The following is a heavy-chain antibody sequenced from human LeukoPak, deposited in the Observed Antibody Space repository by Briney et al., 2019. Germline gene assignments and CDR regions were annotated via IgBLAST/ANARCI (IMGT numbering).Heavy chain of an antibody. V-gene: IGHV3-23*01. J-gene: IGHJ6*04. D-gene: IGHD2-21*02. Sequence: PGGSLRLSCAASGFTFSSYAMSWVRQAPGKGLEWASAISGSGGSTYYADSVKGRFTISRDNSKNTLYLQMNSLRAEDTAVYYCAKDTIVVVTATHSVWGKGTTVTVSS. CDR1: GFTFSSYA. CDR2: ISGSGGST. CDR3: AKDTIVVVTATHSV.